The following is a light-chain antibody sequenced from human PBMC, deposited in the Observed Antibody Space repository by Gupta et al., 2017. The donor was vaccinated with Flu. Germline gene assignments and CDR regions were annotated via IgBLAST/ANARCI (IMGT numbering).Light chain of an antibody. V-gene: IGKV3-20*01. CDR3: QQYGSSPRT. J-gene: IGKJ1*01. CDR1: QSVSSTY. Sequence: LTQSPGTRSLSPGESATLSCRASQSVSSTYLAWYQQKPGQAPRLLIYGASSRATGIPDRFSGSGSGTDFTLTISRMEPEDVAVYYCQQYGSSPRTFGQGTKVEIK. CDR2: GAS.